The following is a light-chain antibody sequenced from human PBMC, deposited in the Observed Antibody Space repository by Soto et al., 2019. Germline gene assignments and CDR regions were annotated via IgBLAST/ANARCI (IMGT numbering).Light chain of an antibody. CDR3: SSYTSSSTLVV. J-gene: IGLJ2*01. V-gene: IGLV2-14*01. CDR2: DVS. Sequence: QSAPTQPASVSGSPGQSITISCTGTSSDVGGYNYVSWYQQHPGKAPKLMIYDVSNRPSGVSNRFSGSKSGNMASLTISGLQAEDEADYYCSSYTSSSTLVVFGGGTKLTVL. CDR1: SSDVGGYNY.